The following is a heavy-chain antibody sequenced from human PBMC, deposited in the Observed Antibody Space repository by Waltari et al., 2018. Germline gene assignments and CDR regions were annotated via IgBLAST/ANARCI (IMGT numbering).Heavy chain of an antibody. J-gene: IGHJ4*02. D-gene: IGHD3-3*01. CDR1: GYTLTELS. Sequence: QVQLVQSGAEVKKPGASVKVSCKVSGYTLTELSMHWVRQAPGKGLEWMGGFDTEDGETIYARKCRGRVTMTEDTSTDTAYRGLGSLRSEDTAVYYCATSLRDVWSGYVDYWGQGTLVTVSS. V-gene: IGHV1-24*01. CDR3: ATSLRDVWSGYVDY. CDR2: FDTEDGET.